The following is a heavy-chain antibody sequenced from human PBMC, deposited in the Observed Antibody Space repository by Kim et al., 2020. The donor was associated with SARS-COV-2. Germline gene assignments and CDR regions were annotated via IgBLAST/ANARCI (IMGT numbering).Heavy chain of an antibody. CDR3: ARDVYDSSGYYYYFDY. D-gene: IGHD3-22*01. Sequence: FQGRVTITADKSTSTAYMELSSLRSEDTAVYYCARDVYDSSGYYYYFDYWGQGTLVTVSS. J-gene: IGHJ4*02. V-gene: IGHV1-69*04.